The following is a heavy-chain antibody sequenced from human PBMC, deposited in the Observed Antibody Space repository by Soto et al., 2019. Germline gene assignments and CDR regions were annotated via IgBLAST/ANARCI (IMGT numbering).Heavy chain of an antibody. V-gene: IGHV4-59*01. CDR1: DGSISDYY. CDR2: IYYSGRT. Sequence: ASQTLPLPYTVADGSISDYYWRWIRKTQGKGLEWIGYIYYSGRTNYNPSLKSRVTISVDTSKNQFSLKLSSVTAADTAVYYCARVYCSSTSCYIWDHVFDPWGQGTLVTVSS. CDR3: ARVYCSSTSCYIWDHVFDP. J-gene: IGHJ5*02. D-gene: IGHD2-2*02.